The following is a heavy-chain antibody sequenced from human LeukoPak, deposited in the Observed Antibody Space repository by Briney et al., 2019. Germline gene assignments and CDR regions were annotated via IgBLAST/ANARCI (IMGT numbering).Heavy chain of an antibody. J-gene: IGHJ3*02. Sequence: SETLSLTCVVYGGSLRDYYWSWIRQAPGKGLEWIGEIGHSGGTNYNLSLRSRVTILVDTSKNEFSLRLNSVTAADTAVYYCAREMSWSRGAFDIWGQGTVVAVSS. CDR2: IGHSGGT. CDR1: GGSLRDYY. CDR3: AREMSWSRGAFDI. D-gene: IGHD6-13*01. V-gene: IGHV4-34*01.